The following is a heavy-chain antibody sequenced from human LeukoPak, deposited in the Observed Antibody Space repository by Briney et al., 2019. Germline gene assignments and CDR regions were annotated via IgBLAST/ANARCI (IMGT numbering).Heavy chain of an antibody. J-gene: IGHJ4*02. CDR1: GFTLSSNY. CDR2: IYSGGST. D-gene: IGHD3-16*01. V-gene: IGHV3-53*01. CDR3: ARGGGLLNY. Sequence: GGSLRLSFAASGFTLSSNYMSWVRQAPGRGLEWVSVIYSGGSTYYADSVKGRFTISRDNSKNTLYLQMNSLRAEDTAVYYCARGGGLLNYWGQGTLVTVSS.